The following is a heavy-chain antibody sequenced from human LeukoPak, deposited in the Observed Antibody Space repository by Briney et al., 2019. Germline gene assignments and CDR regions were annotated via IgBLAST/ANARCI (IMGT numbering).Heavy chain of an antibody. CDR1: GNSISSGDNY. Sequence: SQTLSLTCTVSGNSISSGDNYWSWIRQPAGKGLEWIGRIYTSGSTNYNPSLKSRVTMSVDTSKNQFSLKLSSVTAADTAVYYCARDRTVITMVRNGPEYYYMDVWGKGTTVTISS. D-gene: IGHD3-10*01. CDR2: IYTSGST. CDR3: ARDRTVITMVRNGPEYYYMDV. V-gene: IGHV4-61*02. J-gene: IGHJ6*03.